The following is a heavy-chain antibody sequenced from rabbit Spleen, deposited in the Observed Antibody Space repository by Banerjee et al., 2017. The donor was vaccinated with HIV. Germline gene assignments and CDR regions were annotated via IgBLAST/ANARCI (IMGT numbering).Heavy chain of an antibody. CDR3: ARAGEGGDGYLNL. CDR1: GFSFNIHY. J-gene: IGHJ4*01. CDR2: IYTGSSGNT. V-gene: IGHV1S45*01. D-gene: IGHD5-1*01. Sequence: QEQLEESGGDLVKPGASLALTCTASGFSFNIHYICWVRQAPGKGLEWIGCIYTGSSGNTYSAIWAKGRFTISKTSSTTVTLQMASLTVADTATYFCARAGEGGDGYLNLWGPGTLVTVS.